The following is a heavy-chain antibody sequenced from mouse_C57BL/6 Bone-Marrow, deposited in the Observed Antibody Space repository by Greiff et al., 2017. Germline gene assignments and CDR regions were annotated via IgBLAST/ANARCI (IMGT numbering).Heavy chain of an antibody. Sequence: VQLQQSGPELVKPGASVKIPCKASGYTFTDYNMDWVKQSHGKSLEWIGDINPNNGGTIYNQKFKGKATLTVDKSSSTAYMELRSLTSEDTAVYYCARNRDYYGSSPWFAYWGQGTLVTVSA. CDR1: GYTFTDYN. CDR2: INPNNGGT. V-gene: IGHV1-18*01. CDR3: ARNRDYYGSSPWFAY. D-gene: IGHD1-1*01. J-gene: IGHJ3*01.